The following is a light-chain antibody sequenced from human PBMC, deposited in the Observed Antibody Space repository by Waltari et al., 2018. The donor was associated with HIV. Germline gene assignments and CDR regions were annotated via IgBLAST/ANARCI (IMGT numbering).Light chain of an antibody. V-gene: IGLV1-47*01. CDR2: RNN. CDR1: SSNIGQHF. J-gene: IGLJ3*02. Sequence: QSGLTQPPSASGTPGQRVTISCSGSSSNIGQHFVSCYQQLPGTAPKLLISRNNQRPSGVPDRFSGSKSGTLASLAISGLRSEDEADYYCAAWDDSLSGRVFGGGTKLTVL. CDR3: AAWDDSLSGRV.